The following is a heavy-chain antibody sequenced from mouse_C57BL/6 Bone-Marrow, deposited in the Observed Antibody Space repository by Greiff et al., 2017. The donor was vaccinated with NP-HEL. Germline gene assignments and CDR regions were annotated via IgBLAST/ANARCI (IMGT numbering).Heavy chain of an antibody. CDR3: TTYGDPDD. J-gene: IGHJ2*01. D-gene: IGHD1-1*02. V-gene: IGHV14-4*01. CDR1: GFTIKDDY. CDR2: IDPENGDT. Sequence: VQLQQSGAELVRPGASVKLSCTASGFTIKDDYMHWVKQRPEQGLEWIGWIDPENGDTEYASKFQGKATITADTSSNTAYLQLSSLASEDTAVYYCTTYGDPDDWGQGTTLTVSS.